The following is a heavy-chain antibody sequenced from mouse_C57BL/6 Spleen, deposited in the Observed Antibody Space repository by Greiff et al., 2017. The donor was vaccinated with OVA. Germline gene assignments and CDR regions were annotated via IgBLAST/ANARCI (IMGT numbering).Heavy chain of an antibody. J-gene: IGHJ2*01. CDR2: IWWDDDK. V-gene: IGHV8-8*01. D-gene: IGHD2-3*01. CDR3: AREGADGYFYYFDY. Sequence: QVTLKECGPGILQPSQTLSLTCSFSGFSLSTFGMGVGWIRQPSGKGLEWLAHIWWDDDKYYNPALKSRLTISKDTSKNQVFLKIANVDTADTATYYCAREGADGYFYYFDYWGQGTTLTVSS. CDR1: GFSLSTFGMG.